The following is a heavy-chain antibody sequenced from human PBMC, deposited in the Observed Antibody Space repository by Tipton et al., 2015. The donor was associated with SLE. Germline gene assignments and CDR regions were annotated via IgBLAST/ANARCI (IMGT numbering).Heavy chain of an antibody. CDR3: ARETYCSGGNCFRTFDI. V-gene: IGHV3-21*03. D-gene: IGHD2-15*01. CDR1: GFIFGIYS. Sequence: SLRLSCAASGFIFGIYSMTWGRQVPVKGLEWVSAISSSSCYIYYADSVKGRFTISRDNAKNPLYLQMNSLRAEDTAVYYCARETYCSGGNCFRTFDIWGQGTMVTVSS. CDR2: ISSSSCYI. J-gene: IGHJ3*02.